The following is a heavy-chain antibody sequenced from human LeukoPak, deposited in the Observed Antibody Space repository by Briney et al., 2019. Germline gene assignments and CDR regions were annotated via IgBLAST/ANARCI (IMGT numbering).Heavy chain of an antibody. Sequence: GGSLRLSCAASGFTFSSYSMLWVRQAPGKGLEWVAVISYDGSNKYYADSVKGRFTVSRDNSKNTLYLQINSLRAEDTAMFHCARDGYNFAFDYWGQGTLVTVSS. J-gene: IGHJ4*02. D-gene: IGHD5-24*01. CDR1: GFTFSSYS. CDR2: ISYDGSNK. CDR3: ARDGYNFAFDY. V-gene: IGHV3-30-3*01.